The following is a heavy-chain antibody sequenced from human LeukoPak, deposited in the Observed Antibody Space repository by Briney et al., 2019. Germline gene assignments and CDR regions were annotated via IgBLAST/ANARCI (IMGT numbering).Heavy chain of an antibody. J-gene: IGHJ4*02. CDR3: AKGGFWSGPDDYFDY. CDR1: GVTFSSYA. CDR2: ISGSGGST. Sequence: PGGSLRLSCAASGVTFSSYAMGWVRQAPGKGLEWVSAISGSGGSTYYADSVKGRFTISRDNSKNTLYLQMNSLRAEDTAVYYCAKGGFWSGPDDYFDYWGQGTLVTVSS. V-gene: IGHV3-23*01. D-gene: IGHD3-3*01.